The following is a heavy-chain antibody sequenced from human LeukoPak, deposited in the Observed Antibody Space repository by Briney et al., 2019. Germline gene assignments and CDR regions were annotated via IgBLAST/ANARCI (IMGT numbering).Heavy chain of an antibody. CDR1: GGSISSYY. Sequence: PSETLSLTCTVSGGSISSYYWSWIRQPPGKGLEWIGYVYYSGSTNYNPSLKSRVTISVDTSKNQFSLNLSSVTAADTAIYYCARDQDSSSWYVMGYWGHGTLVTVSS. CDR3: ARDQDSSSWYVMGY. J-gene: IGHJ4*01. V-gene: IGHV4-59*01. D-gene: IGHD3-22*01. CDR2: VYYSGST.